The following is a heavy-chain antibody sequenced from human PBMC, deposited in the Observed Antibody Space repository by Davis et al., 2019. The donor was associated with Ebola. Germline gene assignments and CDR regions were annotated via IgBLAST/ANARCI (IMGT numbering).Heavy chain of an antibody. J-gene: IGHJ3*02. CDR2: ISGSGGST. CDR3: ARDLGPIVVVPAATEDAFDI. D-gene: IGHD2-2*01. V-gene: IGHV3-23*01. Sequence: GGSLRLSCAASGFTFSTYAMGWVRQAPGKGLEWVSAISGSGGSTYYAGSVKGRFTISRDNSRNTLYLQMNSLRAEDTAVYYCARDLGPIVVVPAATEDAFDIWGQGTMVTVSS. CDR1: GFTFSTYA.